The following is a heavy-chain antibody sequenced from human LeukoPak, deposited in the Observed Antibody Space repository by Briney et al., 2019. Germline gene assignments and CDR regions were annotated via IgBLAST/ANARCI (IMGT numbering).Heavy chain of an antibody. CDR2: MNPNSGNT. V-gene: IGHV1-8*01. J-gene: IGHJ4*02. CDR3: ARGRGTAIPDKDY. CDR1: GYTFTSYD. Sequence: ASVKVSCKASGYTFTSYDINWVRQATGQGLEWMGWMNPNSGNTGYAQTFQGRVTMTRNTSISTAYMELGSLRSEDTAVYYCARGRGTAIPDKDYWGQGTLVTVSS. D-gene: IGHD2-2*02.